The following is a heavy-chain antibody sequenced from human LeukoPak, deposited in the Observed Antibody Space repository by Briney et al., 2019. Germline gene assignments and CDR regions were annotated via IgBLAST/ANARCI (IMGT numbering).Heavy chain of an antibody. CDR1: GYTFTSYD. V-gene: IGHV1-8*01. CDR2: MNPNSGNT. CDR3: ARGYSSGWYDY. J-gene: IGHJ4*02. D-gene: IGHD6-19*01. Sequence: GASVKVSCKASGYTFTSYDINWVRQATGQELEWMGWMNPNSGNTGYAQKFQGRVTMTRNTSISTAYMELSRLRSDDTAVYYCARGYSSGWYDYWGQGTLVTVSS.